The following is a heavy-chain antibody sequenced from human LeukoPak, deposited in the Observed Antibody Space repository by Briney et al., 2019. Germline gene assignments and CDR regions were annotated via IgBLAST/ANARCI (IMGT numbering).Heavy chain of an antibody. CDR3: ARQERAAGPSDAFDI. CDR1: GYSFTSYW. V-gene: IGHV5-51*01. CDR2: IYPGDSDT. J-gene: IGHJ3*02. D-gene: IGHD6-13*01. Sequence: GESLKISCKGSGYSFTSYWIGWVRQMPGKGLEWMGIIYPGDSDTRYSPSFQGQVTISADKSISTAYLQWSSLKASDTAMYYCARQERAAGPSDAFDIWGQGTMVTVSS.